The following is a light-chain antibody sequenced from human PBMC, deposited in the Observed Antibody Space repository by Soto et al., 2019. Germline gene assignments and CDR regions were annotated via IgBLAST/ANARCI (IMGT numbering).Light chain of an antibody. V-gene: IGKV3-20*01. CDR1: QSVSSSY. Sequence: EIVLTQSPGTLSLLPGGIASRACRASQSVSSSYLAWYQQKPGQAPRLLIYGASNRATGIPDRFSGSGSGTDFTLTISRLEPEDFAVYCCQQYGSSPRTFGQGTKVDIK. CDR3: QQYGSSPRT. J-gene: IGKJ1*01. CDR2: GAS.